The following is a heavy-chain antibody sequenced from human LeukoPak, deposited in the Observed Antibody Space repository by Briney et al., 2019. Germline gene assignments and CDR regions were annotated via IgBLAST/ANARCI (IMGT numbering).Heavy chain of an antibody. Sequence: SETLSLTCTVSGYSISSGYYWGWIRQPPGKGLEWIGSIYHSGSTYYNPSLKSRVTISVDTSKNQFSLKLSSVTAADTAVYYRARGAFDSSGWYGNFDYWGQGTLVTVSS. CDR3: ARGAFDSSGWYGNFDY. CDR2: IYHSGST. CDR1: GYSISSGYY. V-gene: IGHV4-38-2*02. J-gene: IGHJ4*02. D-gene: IGHD6-19*01.